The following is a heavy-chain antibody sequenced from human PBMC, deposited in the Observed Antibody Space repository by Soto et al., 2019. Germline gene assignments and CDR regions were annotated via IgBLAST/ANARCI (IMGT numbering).Heavy chain of an antibody. CDR2: ISAYNGNR. V-gene: IGHV1-18*01. Sequence: QIQLVQSGAEVKKPGASVKVSCKASGYTFTSYGISWDRQAPGQGLEWMGWISAYNGNRNYAQKVQGRVTRTTDTSTNTAYMELRSLRSDDTAVYYCARDQVGATGDYWGQGTLVTVSS. D-gene: IGHD1-26*01. J-gene: IGHJ4*02. CDR3: ARDQVGATGDY. CDR1: GYTFTSYG.